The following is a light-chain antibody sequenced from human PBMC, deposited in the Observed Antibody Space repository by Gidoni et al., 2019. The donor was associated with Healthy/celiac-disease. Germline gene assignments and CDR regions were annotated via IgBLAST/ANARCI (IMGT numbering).Light chain of an antibody. V-gene: IGLV2-11*01. CDR3: CSYAGSYTVV. CDR2: DVS. J-gene: IGLJ2*01. CDR1: SSDVGGYNY. Sequence: QSALTQPRSVSASPGPSVTISCTGTSSDVGGYNYVSWYQQHPGKAPQLMIYDVSKRPSGVPDRVSGSKSGNTASLTISGLQAEDEADYYCCSYAGSYTVVFGGGTKLTVL.